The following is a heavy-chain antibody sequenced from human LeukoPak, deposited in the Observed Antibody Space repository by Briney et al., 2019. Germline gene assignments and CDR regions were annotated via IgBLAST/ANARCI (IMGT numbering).Heavy chain of an antibody. V-gene: IGHV3-53*01. CDR3: ARINGGDGMDV. CDR1: GFIVSSNY. CDR2: IYSGGST. J-gene: IGHJ6*02. D-gene: IGHD4-23*01. Sequence: TGGSLRLSCAASGFIVSSNYMSWVRQGPGKGLEWVSVIYSGGSTYYADSVKGRFTISRDNSKNTLYLQMNSLRVEDTAVYYCARINGGDGMDVWGQGTTVTVSS.